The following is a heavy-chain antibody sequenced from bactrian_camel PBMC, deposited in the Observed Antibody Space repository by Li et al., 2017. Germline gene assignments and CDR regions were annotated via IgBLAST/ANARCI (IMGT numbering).Heavy chain of an antibody. Sequence: HVQLVESGGGSVQAGGSLRLSCAASGDTVSSLYCMAWFRQSPRNEREGVALIHSDGSTSYADSVKDRFTISHDNAKNTLYLQMNSLKPEDTAIYYCAAAKGLPDLLRGGYLSARSYNYWGRGTQVTV. D-gene: IGHD3*01. CDR2: IHSDGST. V-gene: IGHV3S26*01. CDR1: GDTVSSLYC. J-gene: IGHJ4*01. CDR3: AAAKGLPDLLRGGYLSARSYNY.